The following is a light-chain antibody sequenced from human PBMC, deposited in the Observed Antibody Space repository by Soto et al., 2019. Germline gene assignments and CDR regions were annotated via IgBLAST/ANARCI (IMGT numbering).Light chain of an antibody. CDR1: SSDVGVYNY. CDR2: EVS. CDR3: SSYTTSRTYV. V-gene: IGLV2-14*01. J-gene: IGLJ1*01. Sequence: QSALTQPASVSGSPGQPITISCTGTSSDVGVYNYVSWYQQHPGKAPQLMIYEVSNRPSGVSNRFSGSKSGNTASLTISGRQAEDEADYYCSSYTTSRTYVFGTGTKLTVL.